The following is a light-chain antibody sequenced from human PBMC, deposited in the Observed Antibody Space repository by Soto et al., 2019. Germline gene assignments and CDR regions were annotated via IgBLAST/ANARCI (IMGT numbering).Light chain of an antibody. CDR1: QSVSSY. Sequence: EIVLKQSPATLSLSPGERATLSCRASQSVSSYLAWYQQKPGQAPRLLISGASTRATGIPARFSGSGSGTDFTLTISSLQSEDFAVYYCQRYNRWPLSFGRGTKVDIK. CDR2: GAS. CDR3: QRYNRWPLS. V-gene: IGKV3-15*01. J-gene: IGKJ4*01.